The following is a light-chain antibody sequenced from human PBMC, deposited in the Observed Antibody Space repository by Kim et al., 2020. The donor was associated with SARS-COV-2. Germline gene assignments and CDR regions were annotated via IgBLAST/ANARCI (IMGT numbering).Light chain of an antibody. J-gene: IGLJ7*01. V-gene: IGLV2-11*01. CDR1: SSDVGAHNY. Sequence: GHSFTLPCPPSSSDVGAHNYLSCSPQHPGKAPKLMIYDVSKRPSGVPDRFSGSKSGNTASLTISGLQAEDEADYYCCSYAGSYTAVFGGGTQLTVL. CDR2: DVS. CDR3: CSYAGSYTAV.